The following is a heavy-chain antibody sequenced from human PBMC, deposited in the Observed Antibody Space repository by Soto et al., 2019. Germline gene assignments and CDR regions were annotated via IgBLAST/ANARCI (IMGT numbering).Heavy chain of an antibody. CDR1: GYTFTSYY. D-gene: IGHD6-25*01. CDR2: INPSGGST. V-gene: IGHV1-46*01. J-gene: IGHJ4*02. CDR3: ARDPGSGSSDPLYYFDY. Sequence: GASVKVSCKASGYTFTSYYMHWVRQAPGQGLEWMGIINPSGGSTSYAQKFQGRVTMTRDTSTSTVYMELSSLRSEDTAVYYCARDPGSGSSDPLYYFDYWGQGTLVTVSS.